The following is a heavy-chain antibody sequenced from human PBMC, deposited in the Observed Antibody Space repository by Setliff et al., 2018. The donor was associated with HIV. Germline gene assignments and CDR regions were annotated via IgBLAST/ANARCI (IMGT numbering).Heavy chain of an antibody. V-gene: IGHV1-46*01. CDR2: INPSGEPP. CDR3: ARGGWGWEVSDGLDY. D-gene: IGHD7-27*01. CDR1: GYTLTNYY. J-gene: IGHJ4*02. Sequence: GASVKVSCKASGYTLTNYYMHWVRQAPGQGPEWMGIINPSGEPPTYAQGFQGRMTMTTDRSTNTVYMELSSLKSEDTAVYYCARGGWGWEVSDGLDYWGQGTRVTVSS.